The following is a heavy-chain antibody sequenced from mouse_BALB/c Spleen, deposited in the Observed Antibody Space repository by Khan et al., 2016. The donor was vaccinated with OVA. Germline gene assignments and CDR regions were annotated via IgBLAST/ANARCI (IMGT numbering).Heavy chain of an antibody. CDR2: INPINGYT. Sequence: QVQLQQSGAELARPGASGKMSCKASGYTFTSYTMHWVKQRPGQGLEWIGYINPINGYTNYNQKFRDKATLTADKSSNTAYMQLSSLTSEDSAVYSCSSAGPYPANYGAWFAYWGQGTLVTVSA. CDR1: GYTFTSYT. J-gene: IGHJ3*01. CDR3: SSAGPYPANYGAWFAY. D-gene: IGHD2-10*01. V-gene: IGHV1-4*01.